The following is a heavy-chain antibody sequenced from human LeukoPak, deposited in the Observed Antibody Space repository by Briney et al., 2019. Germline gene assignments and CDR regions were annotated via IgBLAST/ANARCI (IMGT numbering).Heavy chain of an antibody. CDR3: AKGILGYSSSASCHAYDP. V-gene: IGHV3-23*01. J-gene: IGHJ5*02. CDR2: ISGSGADT. CDR1: GFTFSSHA. Sequence: GGSLRLSCAASGFTFSSHAMSWVRQAPGKGLEWVSAISGSGADTYYADSVKGRFTISRDNSKNTLYLQMNSLRAEDTAVYYCAKGILGYSSSASCHAYDPWGQGTLVTVSS. D-gene: IGHD2-2*01.